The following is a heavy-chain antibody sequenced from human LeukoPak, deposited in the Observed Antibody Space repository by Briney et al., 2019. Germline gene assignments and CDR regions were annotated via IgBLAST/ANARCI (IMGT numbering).Heavy chain of an antibody. J-gene: IGHJ3*02. Sequence: GGSLRLYCAASGFTFSSYSMNWVRQAPGKGLEWVSYISSSSSTIYYADSVKGRFTISRDNAKNSLYLQMNSLRAEDTAVYYCARDGGDYRWDAFDIWGQGTMVTVSS. CDR1: GFTFSSYS. D-gene: IGHD3-16*02. CDR3: ARDGGDYRWDAFDI. V-gene: IGHV3-48*01. CDR2: ISSSSSTI.